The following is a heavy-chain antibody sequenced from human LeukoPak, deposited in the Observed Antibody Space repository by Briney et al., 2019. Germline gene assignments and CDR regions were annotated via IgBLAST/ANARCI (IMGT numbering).Heavy chain of an antibody. J-gene: IGHJ4*02. V-gene: IGHV3-30-3*01. Sequence: GGSLRLSCAASGFAFSSYAMHWVREAPGKGLEWVAVISYDGSNKYYADSVKDRFTISRDNARNSLYLQMNSLRAEDTAVYYCARDWRTQVLHPYYFEYWGQGVLVTVFS. CDR3: ARDWRTQVLHPYYFEY. CDR2: ISYDGSNK. D-gene: IGHD3-16*01. CDR1: GFAFSSYA.